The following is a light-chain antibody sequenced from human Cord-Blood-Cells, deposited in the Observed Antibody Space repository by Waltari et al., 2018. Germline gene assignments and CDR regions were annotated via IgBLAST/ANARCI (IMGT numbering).Light chain of an antibody. CDR3: CSYAGSSTV. V-gene: IGLV2-23*01. CDR2: EGS. CDR1: SSDVGGYNL. Sequence: QSALTQPASVSGSPGQSITISCTGTSSDVGGYNLVSWYQQHPGKAPKLMIYEGSKRPSGVSNRFSGSKSGNTASLTISGLQAEDEADYYFCSYAGSSTVFGGGTKLTVL. J-gene: IGLJ3*02.